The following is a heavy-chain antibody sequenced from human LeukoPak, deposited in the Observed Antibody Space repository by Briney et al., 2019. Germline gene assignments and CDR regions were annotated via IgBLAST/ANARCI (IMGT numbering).Heavy chain of an antibody. CDR1: GGSISSSNW. D-gene: IGHD2-15*01. Sequence: SETLSLTCAVSGGSISSSNWWSWVRQPPGKGLEWIGEIYHSGSTNYNPSLKSRVTISVDKSKNQFSLKLSSVTAADTAVYYCARPLGYCSDSRCPQSWFDPWGQGTLVTVSS. V-gene: IGHV4-4*02. CDR2: IYHSGST. J-gene: IGHJ5*02. CDR3: ARPLGYCSDSRCPQSWFDP.